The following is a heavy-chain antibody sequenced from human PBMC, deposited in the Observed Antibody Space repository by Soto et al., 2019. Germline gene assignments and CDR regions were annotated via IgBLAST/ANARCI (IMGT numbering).Heavy chain of an antibody. CDR2: INHSGST. J-gene: IGHJ6*02. V-gene: IGHV4-34*01. D-gene: IGHD1-26*01. CDR3: AREISGKVIVGATAIYYYYYGMDV. Sequence: SETLSLTCAVYGGSFSGYYWSWIRQPPGKGLEWIGEINHSGSTNYNPSLKSRVTISVDTSKNKFSLKLSSVTAADTAVYYCAREISGKVIVGATAIYYYYYGMDVWGQGTTVT. CDR1: GGSFSGYY.